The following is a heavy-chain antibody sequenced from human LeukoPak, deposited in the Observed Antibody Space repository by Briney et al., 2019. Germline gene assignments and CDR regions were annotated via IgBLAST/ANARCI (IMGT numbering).Heavy chain of an antibody. CDR1: GGSIRSSYYY. CDR3: XRHYGP. J-gene: IGHJ5*02. V-gene: IGHV4-39*01. D-gene: IGHD3-10*01. Sequence: SENLSLTCTVSGGSIRSSYYYWGRIRQPPGKGLEWIGSIYDSGSTYYNPSLKSRVTISVDTSKNQFSLKLNSVTAADTAVYYXXRHYGPWGQXXXXXVSS. CDR2: IYDSGST.